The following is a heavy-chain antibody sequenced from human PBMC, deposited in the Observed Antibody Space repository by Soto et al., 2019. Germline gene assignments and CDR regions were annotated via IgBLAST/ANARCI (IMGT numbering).Heavy chain of an antibody. D-gene: IGHD3-10*01. CDR2: ISSSGTTT. V-gene: IGHV3-48*03. Sequence: SLRLSCAASGFTFSSYEINWVRQAPGKVLEWISYISSSGTTTYYADSVKGRFTISRDNAKNSLYLQMNSLRAEDTAVYYCAREGSPSYWGQGTLVTVSS. J-gene: IGHJ4*02. CDR1: GFTFSSYE. CDR3: AREGSPSY.